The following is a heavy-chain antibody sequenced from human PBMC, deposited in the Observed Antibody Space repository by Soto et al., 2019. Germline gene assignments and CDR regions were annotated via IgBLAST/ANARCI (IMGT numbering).Heavy chain of an antibody. CDR1: GDTFNFYT. CDR2: IIPYLSVS. J-gene: IGHJ4*02. D-gene: IGHD3-10*01. V-gene: IGHV1-69*02. Sequence: QVQLVQSGAEVKKPGSSLRVSCKASGDTFNFYTINWVRQAPGLGLEWLGRIIPYLSVSNYAQKFQGRVTNTADKSTNTAYMEVRSLRSEDTAMYYCATSFGSGYRAFDYWGQGALVTVSS. CDR3: ATSFGSGYRAFDY.